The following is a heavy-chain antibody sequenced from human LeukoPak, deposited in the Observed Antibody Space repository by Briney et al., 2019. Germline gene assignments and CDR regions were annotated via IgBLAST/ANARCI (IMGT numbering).Heavy chain of an antibody. J-gene: IGHJ4*02. CDR1: GITLSNYG. V-gene: IGHV3-23*01. Sequence: GGSLRLSCAVSGITLSNYGMSWVRQAPGKGLEWVAGIGGSGGVTNYADSVKGRFSISRDSAKNTLYLQMNSLRAGDTAVYFCAKRGVVIRVILVGFHKEAYYFDSWGQGALVTVSS. CDR2: IGGSGGVT. D-gene: IGHD3-22*01. CDR3: AKRGVVIRVILVGFHKEAYYFDS.